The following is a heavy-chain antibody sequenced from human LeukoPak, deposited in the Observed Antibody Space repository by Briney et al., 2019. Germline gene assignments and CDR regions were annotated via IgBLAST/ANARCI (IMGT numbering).Heavy chain of an antibody. J-gene: IGHJ6*03. V-gene: IGHV3-48*01. CDR1: GFTFSRYS. CDR3: AKDREVITNYYYYYMDV. CDR2: ISSSGGSV. Sequence: GGSLRLSCAVSGFTFSRYSMNWVRQAPGKGLEWVSYISSSGGSVSYGDSVKGRFTISRDNSKNTLYLQMNSLRAEDTAVYYCAKDREVITNYYYYYMDVWGKGTTVTISS. D-gene: IGHD3-10*01.